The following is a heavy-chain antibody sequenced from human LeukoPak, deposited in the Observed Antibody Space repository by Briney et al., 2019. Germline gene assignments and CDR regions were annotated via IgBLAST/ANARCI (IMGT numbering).Heavy chain of an antibody. J-gene: IGHJ3*01. CDR3: AGGVGSYGDV. CDR1: GYTFTGYY. D-gene: IGHD1-26*01. CDR2: FDPYSGGA. V-gene: IGHV1-2*06. Sequence: ASVKVSCKASGYTFTGYYMHWVRQAPGQGLEWMGRFDPYSGGASYALKFEGRVTVTRDPSISTDYMELSRLRPDDTAVYYCAGGVGSYGDVCGQGTAVTVSS.